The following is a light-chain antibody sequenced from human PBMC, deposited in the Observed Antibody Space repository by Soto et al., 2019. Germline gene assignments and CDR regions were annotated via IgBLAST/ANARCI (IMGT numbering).Light chain of an antibody. Sequence: IVMTQTPISLSVIPGQPSSISCKSSQSVLHSDGKTDVCWYLQRPGQPPHLLIYEVSNRFSGVTDRFSGSGSGTDFTLKISRVEAEDVGVYYCMQTKQLPVTFGQGTRVEIK. CDR3: MQTKQLPVT. CDR1: QSVLHSDGKTD. V-gene: IGKV2D-29*01. CDR2: EVS. J-gene: IGKJ1*01.